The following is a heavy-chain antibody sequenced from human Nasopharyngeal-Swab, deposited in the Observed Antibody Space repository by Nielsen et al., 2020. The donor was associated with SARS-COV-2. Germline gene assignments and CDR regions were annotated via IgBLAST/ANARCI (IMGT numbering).Heavy chain of an antibody. CDR2: FDPEDGET. J-gene: IGHJ6*02. CDR3: ATDSPYGSGSYHYYYYYGMDV. CDR1: GYTLTELS. V-gene: IGHV1-24*01. D-gene: IGHD3-10*01. Sequence: ASVTVSCQVSGYTLTELSMHWVRQAPGKGLDWMGGFDPEDGETIYAQKFQGRVTMTEDTSTDTAYMELSSLRSEDTAVYYCATDSPYGSGSYHYYYYYGMDVWGQGTTVTVSS.